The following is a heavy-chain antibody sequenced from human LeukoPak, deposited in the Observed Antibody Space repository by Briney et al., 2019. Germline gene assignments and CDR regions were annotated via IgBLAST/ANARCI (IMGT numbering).Heavy chain of an antibody. CDR1: GFTVSDNY. Sequence: GGSLRLSCAASGFTVSDNYMSWVCQAPGKGLEWVSVMYSRGDTYYADSVKGRFTFSRDISKNTLYLQMNGLRTEDTAMYYCARDAPQVPAAGVLASWGQGTLVTVSS. V-gene: IGHV3-53*01. D-gene: IGHD6-13*01. J-gene: IGHJ5*02. CDR2: MYSRGDT. CDR3: ARDAPQVPAAGVLAS.